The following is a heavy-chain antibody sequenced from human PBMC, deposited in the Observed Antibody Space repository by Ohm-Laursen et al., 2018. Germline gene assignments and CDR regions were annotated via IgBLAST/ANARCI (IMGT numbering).Heavy chain of an antibody. J-gene: IGHJ6*02. Sequence: SLRLSCSASGFTFSSYGMHWVRQAPGKGLEWVAVISYDGSNKYYADSVKGRFTISRDNSKNTLYLQVNSLRVEDTAVYYCARGWRDYYYSMDVWGQGTTVTVSS. V-gene: IGHV3-33*05. D-gene: IGHD6-19*01. CDR3: ARGWRDYYYSMDV. CDR2: ISYDGSNK. CDR1: GFTFSSYG.